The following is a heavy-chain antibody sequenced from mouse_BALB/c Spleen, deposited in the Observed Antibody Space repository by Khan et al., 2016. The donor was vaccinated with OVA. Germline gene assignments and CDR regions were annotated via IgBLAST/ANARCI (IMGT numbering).Heavy chain of an antibody. CDR1: GFTFSSFG. D-gene: IGHD2-1*01. CDR2: ISSGSSTI. Sequence: EVELVESGGGLVQPGGSRKLSCAASGFTFSSFGMHWVRQAPKKGLEWVAYISSGSSTIYYVDTVKGRFTISRDSPKNTLFLQLTRRRSDDDAIYYCARAGGNFHWYFDVWGAGTSVTVSS. J-gene: IGHJ1*01. CDR3: ARAGGNFHWYFDV. V-gene: IGHV5-17*02.